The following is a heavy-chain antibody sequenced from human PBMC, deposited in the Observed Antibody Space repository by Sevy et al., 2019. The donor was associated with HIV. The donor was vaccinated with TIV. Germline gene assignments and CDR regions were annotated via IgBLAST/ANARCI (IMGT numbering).Heavy chain of an antibody. Sequence: LRETLSLTCTVSGGSISSSIYYWGWIRQPPGKGLEWIATIYYSGSAYYNPSLESRVIISADTSKNHLSLRLSSVTAADTAVYYCARLSFAELSPDYWGQGTLVTVSS. V-gene: IGHV4-39*02. J-gene: IGHJ4*02. CDR1: GGSISSSIYY. CDR2: IYYSGSA. CDR3: ARLSFAELSPDY. D-gene: IGHD3-10*01.